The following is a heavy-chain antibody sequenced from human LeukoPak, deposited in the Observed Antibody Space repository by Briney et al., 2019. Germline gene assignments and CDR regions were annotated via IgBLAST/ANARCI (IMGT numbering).Heavy chain of an antibody. CDR1: GLRFSDYY. CDR2: IRYDGSNK. D-gene: IGHD3-10*01. J-gene: IGHJ4*02. V-gene: IGHV3-30*02. CDR3: AKDWGNYYGSGNPENFDY. Sequence: GGSLRLSCAASGLRFSDYYVSWIRQAPGKGLEWVAFIRYDGSNKYYADSVKGRFTISRDNSKNTLYLQMNSLRAEDTAVYYCAKDWGNYYGSGNPENFDYWGQGTLVTVSS.